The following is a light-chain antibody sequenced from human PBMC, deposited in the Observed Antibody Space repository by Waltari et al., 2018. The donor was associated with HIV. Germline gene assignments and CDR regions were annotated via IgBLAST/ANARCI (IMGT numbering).Light chain of an antibody. Sequence: QSALPQPASVSGSPGQSINISCTGIPSTSRFSQYVSWSQQPPGSVPRLIIYDVNSRPSSISDRFSGSQSGDTASLTISGLQTEDEADYYCTSNTVDNILVFGGGTKVTVL. J-gene: IGLJ3*02. CDR2: DVN. V-gene: IGLV2-14*03. CDR1: PSTSRFSQY. CDR3: TSNTVDNILV.